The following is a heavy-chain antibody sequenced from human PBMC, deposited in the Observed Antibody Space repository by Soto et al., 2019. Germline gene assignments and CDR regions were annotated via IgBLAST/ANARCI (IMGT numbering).Heavy chain of an antibody. V-gene: IGHV4-30-4*01. Sequence: SETLSLTCTVSGGSISSGDYYWSWIRQPPGKGLEWIGYIYYSGSTYYNPSLKSRVTISVDTSKNQFSLKLSSVTAADTAVDYCARGGYSGYDYGPPPSAYSSGGDFDYWGQGTLVTVSS. J-gene: IGHJ4*02. CDR1: GGSISSGDYY. CDR3: ARGGYSGYDYGPPPSAYSSGGDFDY. CDR2: IYYSGST. D-gene: IGHD5-12*01.